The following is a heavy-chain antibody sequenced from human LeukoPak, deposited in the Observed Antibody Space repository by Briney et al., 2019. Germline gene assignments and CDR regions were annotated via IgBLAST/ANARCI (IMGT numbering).Heavy chain of an antibody. J-gene: IGHJ4*02. V-gene: IGHV3-30*03. Sequence: GGSLRLSCALSGRPFSSSIMHWVRRAPGKGLEWVAGMSFDGSQYYVESVKGRFTISRDNSGNTVYLHMTSLRPEDTAVYFCASQYTSSRIFDDWGQGTLVTVSS. D-gene: IGHD6-13*01. CDR2: MSFDGSQ. CDR3: ASQYTSSRIFDD. CDR1: GRPFSSSI.